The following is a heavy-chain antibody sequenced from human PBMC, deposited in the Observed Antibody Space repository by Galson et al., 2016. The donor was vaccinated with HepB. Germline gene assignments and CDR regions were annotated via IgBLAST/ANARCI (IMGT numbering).Heavy chain of an antibody. V-gene: IGHV3-30*18. D-gene: IGHD6-19*01. CDR2: ISYDASHT. CDR1: GFSFSTYG. CDR3: VKDRGQWQVNPVAFDS. Sequence: SLRLSCAASGFSFSTYGMHWVRQAPGKGLEWVAVISYDASHTYYADSVKGRFTISRDNSKNTLLLQMNSLRAEDTAVFYCVKDRGQWQVNPVAFDSWGQGTLVTVSS. J-gene: IGHJ4*02.